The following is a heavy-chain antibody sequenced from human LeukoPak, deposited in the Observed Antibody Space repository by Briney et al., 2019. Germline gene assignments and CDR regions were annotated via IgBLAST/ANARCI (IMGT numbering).Heavy chain of an antibody. CDR3: ARQTTVTTDAWDGFDY. D-gene: IGHD4-17*01. Sequence: GGSLRLSCAASGFPINSYTMNWVHQAPGKGLEWVSSISSSGIYIYYADSVKGRFTISRDNAKNSLYLQMNSLRAEDTAVYYCARQTTVTTDAWDGFDYWGQGTLVTVSS. V-gene: IGHV3-21*01. J-gene: IGHJ4*02. CDR1: GFPINSYT. CDR2: ISSSGIYI.